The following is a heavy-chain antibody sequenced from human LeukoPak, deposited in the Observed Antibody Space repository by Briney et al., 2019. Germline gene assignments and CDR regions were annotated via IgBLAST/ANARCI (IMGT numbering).Heavy chain of an antibody. CDR3: ARRRRLRSMDV. Sequence: PSETLSLTCAVYGGSFSGYYWSWIRQPPGKGLEWIGEINHSGSTNYNPSLKSRVTISVDTSKNQFSLKLSSVTAADTAVYYCARRRRLRSMDVWGKGTTVTVSS. J-gene: IGHJ6*03. CDR1: GGSFSGYY. V-gene: IGHV4-34*01. D-gene: IGHD4-17*01. CDR2: INHSGST.